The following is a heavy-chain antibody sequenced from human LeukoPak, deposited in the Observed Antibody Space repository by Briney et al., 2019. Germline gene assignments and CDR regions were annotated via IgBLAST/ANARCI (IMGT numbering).Heavy chain of an antibody. CDR2: ISSSSSYI. D-gene: IGHD6-19*01. CDR3: AKEQWLVPIFDY. J-gene: IGHJ4*02. CDR1: GFTFSSYS. Sequence: KSGGSLRLSCAASGFTFSSYSMNWVRQAPGKGLEWVSSISSSSSYIYYADSVKGRFTISRDNAKNSLYLQMNSLRAEDTAVYYCAKEQWLVPIFDYWGQGTLVTVSS. V-gene: IGHV3-21*01.